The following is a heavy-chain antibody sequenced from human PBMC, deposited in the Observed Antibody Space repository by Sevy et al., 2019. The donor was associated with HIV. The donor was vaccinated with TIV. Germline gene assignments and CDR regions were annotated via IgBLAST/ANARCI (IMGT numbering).Heavy chain of an antibody. J-gene: IGHJ4*02. V-gene: IGHV3-23*01. CDR3: SREGCTKPHDY. D-gene: IGHD2-8*01. CDR1: GFDFSIYS. CDR2: LSFGCGKI. Sequence: GGSLRLSCAASGFDFSIYSMSWVRQAPGKGLEWVSTLSFGCGKINYADSVKGRFTISTDNSKGSVYLKMKNMRVEDTPVYYCSREGCTKPHDYWGQRTLVTVSS.